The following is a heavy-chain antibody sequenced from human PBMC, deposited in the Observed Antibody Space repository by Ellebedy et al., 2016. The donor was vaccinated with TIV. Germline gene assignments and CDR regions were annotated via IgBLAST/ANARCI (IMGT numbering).Heavy chain of an antibody. V-gene: IGHV3-7*03. CDR2: IKQDGSEK. J-gene: IGHJ4*02. CDR3: ARKVGFDY. Sequence: GESLKISCAASGFTFSNAWMSWVRQAPGRGLEWVANIKQDGSEKYYVDSVKGRFTISRDNAKNSVDLQMNSLRVEDTALYYCARKVGFDYWGQGTLVTVSS. D-gene: IGHD2-2*01. CDR1: GFTFSNAW.